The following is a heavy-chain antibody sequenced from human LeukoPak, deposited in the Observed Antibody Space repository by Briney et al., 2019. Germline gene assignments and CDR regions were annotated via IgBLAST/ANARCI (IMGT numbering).Heavy chain of an antibody. J-gene: IGHJ4*02. D-gene: IGHD6-6*01. CDR2: INHSGST. V-gene: IGHV4-34*01. CDR3: ASWVGMSIAARPGDY. CDR1: GGSFSGYY. Sequence: SETLSLTCAVYGGSFSGYYWSWIRQPPGKGLEWIGEINHSGSTNYNPSLKSRVTISVDTSKNQFSLKLSSVTAADTAVYYCASWVGMSIAARPGDYWGQGTLVTVSS.